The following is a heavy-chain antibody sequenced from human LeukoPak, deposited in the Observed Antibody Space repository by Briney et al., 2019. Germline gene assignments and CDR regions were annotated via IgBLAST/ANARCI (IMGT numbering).Heavy chain of an antibody. V-gene: IGHV4-61*08. Sequence: SETLSLTCSVSGGSVDNSDFYWSWLRQPPGKELEWIGHIYHSGSTIYNPSLKSRVTISVDMSKNQFSLRLTSGTAAGTAVYYCARDQGGGSYRHAFDVWGQGKMVTVSS. CDR1: GGSVDNSDFY. CDR3: ARDQGGGSYRHAFDV. D-gene: IGHD1-26*01. J-gene: IGHJ3*01. CDR2: IYHSGST.